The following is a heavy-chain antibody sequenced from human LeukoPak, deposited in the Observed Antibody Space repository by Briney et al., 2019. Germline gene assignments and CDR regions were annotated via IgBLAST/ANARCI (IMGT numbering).Heavy chain of an antibody. Sequence: GGSLRLSCAASGFIFNKAWMNWVRQAPGKGPEWVGRIKSNNDGGTTDHASPVEGRFIISRDDSKNTIYLQMNRLIIDDTAIYYCTPVMVEDRGFWGQGTLVTVSS. D-gene: IGHD2-21*01. CDR1: GFIFNKAW. J-gene: IGHJ4*02. V-gene: IGHV3-15*01. CDR2: IKSNNDGGTT. CDR3: TPVMVEDRGF.